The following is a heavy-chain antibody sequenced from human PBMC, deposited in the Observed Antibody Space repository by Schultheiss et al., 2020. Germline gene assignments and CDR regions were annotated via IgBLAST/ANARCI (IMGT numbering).Heavy chain of an antibody. CDR2: ISAYNGNT. Sequence: ASVKVSCKASGYTFTSYGISWVRQAPGQGLEWMGWISAYNGNTNYAQKLQGRVTMTIDTSTSTAYMELRSLRSDDTAVYYCAREDRGTKVPAPNRGLYSSGWWSWFDPWGQGTLVTVSS. V-gene: IGHV1-18*01. D-gene: IGHD6-19*01. J-gene: IGHJ5*02. CDR3: AREDRGTKVPAPNRGLYSSGWWSWFDP. CDR1: GYTFTSYG.